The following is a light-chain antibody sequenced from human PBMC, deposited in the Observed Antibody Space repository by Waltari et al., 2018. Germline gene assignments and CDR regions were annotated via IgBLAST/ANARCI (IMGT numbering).Light chain of an antibody. CDR1: QCVSSY. CDR3: QQRSNWPGT. V-gene: IGKV3-11*01. CDR2: DAS. J-gene: IGKJ3*01. Sequence: EIVLTQSPATLSLSPGARATLSCRASQCVSSYLAWYQQNPGQAPRLLIYDASTRATGIPARFSGSGSGTDFTLTISSLEPEDFAVYYCQQRSNWPGTFGPGTKVDIK.